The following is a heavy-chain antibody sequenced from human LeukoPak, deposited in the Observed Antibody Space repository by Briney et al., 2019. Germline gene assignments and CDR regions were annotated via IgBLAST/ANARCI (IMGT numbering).Heavy chain of an antibody. V-gene: IGHV1-69*04. CDR1: GGTFSSYA. CDR2: IIPILGIT. J-gene: IGHJ6*02. CDR3: ASLGDYYDSSSTRSRKLYYYYYGMDV. Sequence: ASVKVSCKASGGTFSSYAISWVRQAPGQGLEWMGRIIPILGITNDAQKFQGRVTITADKSTSTAYMELSSLRSEDTAVYYCASLGDYYDSSSTRSRKLYYYYYGMDVWGQGTTVTVSS. D-gene: IGHD3-22*01.